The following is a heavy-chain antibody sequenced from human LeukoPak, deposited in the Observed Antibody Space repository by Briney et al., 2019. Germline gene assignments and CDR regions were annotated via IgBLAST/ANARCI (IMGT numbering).Heavy chain of an antibody. Sequence: SETLSLTCSVSGGSISSGDFYWSWIRQPPGKGLEWIGYIYYSGNASYNPSLKSRVTMSVDTSKNQFSLKLSSVTAADTAIYYCARENPSGYYNRPIDYWGQGTLVTVSS. CDR2: IYYSGNA. D-gene: IGHD3-22*01. V-gene: IGHV4-30-4*02. CDR3: ARENPSGYYNRPIDY. J-gene: IGHJ4*02. CDR1: GGSISSGDFY.